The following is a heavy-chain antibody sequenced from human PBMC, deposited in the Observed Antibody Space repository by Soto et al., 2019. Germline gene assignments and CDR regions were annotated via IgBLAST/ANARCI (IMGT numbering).Heavy chain of an antibody. CDR2: VSAYNGKS. V-gene: IGHV1-18*01. D-gene: IGHD1-1*01. Sequence: GASVKVSCKASGYIFSNYGISWMRQVPGQGLEWRGWVSAYNGKSNYTQKFQGRVTMITDTATNTAYMQLRSLSSDDTAVYYCARASGRGLGTTSYWGQGPWGTVS. J-gene: IGHJ4*02. CDR3: ARASGRGLGTTSY. CDR1: GYIFSNYG.